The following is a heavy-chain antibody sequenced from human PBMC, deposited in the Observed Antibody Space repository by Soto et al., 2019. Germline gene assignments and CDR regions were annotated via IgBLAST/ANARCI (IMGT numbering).Heavy chain of an antibody. CDR1: GFMFSDYA. CDR2: IGKSGSDR. CDR3: MKVRDY. J-gene: IGHJ4*02. Sequence: EVKLVESGGGLVQPGGSLRISCKVSGFMFSDYAMTWVRQAPGKGLEWVSSIGKSGSDRDYADSVKGRFTISRDNSENTVYLQVDSLKVEDTALYFCMKVRDYWGQGTQVTVS. V-gene: IGHV3-23*04.